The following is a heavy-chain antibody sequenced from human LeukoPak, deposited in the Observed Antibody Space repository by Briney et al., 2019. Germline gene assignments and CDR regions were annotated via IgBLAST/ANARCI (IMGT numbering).Heavy chain of an antibody. V-gene: IGHV3-64*04. CDR3: AKSSYYDASGYYREYYFDS. D-gene: IGHD3-22*01. CDR1: GFIFSTYT. J-gene: IGHJ4*02. CDR2: INGDGRTA. Sequence: PGGSLRLSCSASGFIFSTYTMYWVRQAPGKGLENLSVINGDGRTAYYADSVKGRFTISRDKTKNTLYLQMNSLRAEDTAVYYCAKSSYYDASGYYREYYFDSWGQGTLVTVSS.